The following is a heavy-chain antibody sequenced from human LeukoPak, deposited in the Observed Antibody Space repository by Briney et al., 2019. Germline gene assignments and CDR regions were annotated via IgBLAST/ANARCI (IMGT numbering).Heavy chain of an antibody. CDR2: INHSGST. D-gene: IGHD4-17*01. V-gene: IGHV4-34*01. CDR3: ARVAYGDCA. J-gene: IGHJ5*02. Sequence: SETLSLTCAVYGGSFSGYYWSWIRQPPGKGLEWIGEINHSGSTNYNPSLKSRVTISVDTSKNQFSLKLSSVTAADTAVYYRARVAYGDCAWGQGTLVTVSS. CDR1: GGSFSGYY.